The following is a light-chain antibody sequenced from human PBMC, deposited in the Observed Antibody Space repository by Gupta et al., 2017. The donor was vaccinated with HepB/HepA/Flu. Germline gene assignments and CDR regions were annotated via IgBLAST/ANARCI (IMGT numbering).Light chain of an antibody. J-gene: IGKJ3*01. CDR2: GAS. V-gene: IGKV3-20*01. Sequence: TXSXXXXERATLSCRASQSVSSSYLAWYQQKPGQAPRLLIYGASSRATGIPDRFSGSGSGTDFTLTISRLEPEDFAVYYCQQYGSSPFTFGPGTKVDIK. CDR3: QQYGSSPFT. CDR1: QSVSSSY.